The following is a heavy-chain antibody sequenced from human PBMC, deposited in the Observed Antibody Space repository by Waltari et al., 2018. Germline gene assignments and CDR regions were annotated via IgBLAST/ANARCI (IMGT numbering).Heavy chain of an antibody. J-gene: IGHJ3*02. D-gene: IGHD6-13*01. Sequence: QVQLQESGPGLVKPSETLSLTCTVSGGSISSYYWSWIRQPAGKGLEWIGRIYTSGSTNYNPALKSRVTMSVDTSKNQSSLKLSSVTAADTAVYYCAREGAAAGLDYDAFDIWGQGTMVTVSS. CDR3: AREGAAAGLDYDAFDI. CDR2: IYTSGST. V-gene: IGHV4-4*07. CDR1: GGSISSYY.